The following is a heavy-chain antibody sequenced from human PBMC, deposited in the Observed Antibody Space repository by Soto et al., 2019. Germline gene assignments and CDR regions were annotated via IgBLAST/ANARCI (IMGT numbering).Heavy chain of an antibody. V-gene: IGHV3-23*01. Sequence: EVQLLESGGGLVQPGGSLRLSCAASGFTFSSYAMSWVRQAPGKGLELVSAISGSGGSTYYADSVKGRFTISRDKSKNTLYLQMNGLGAEDTAVYYCAKVPMVRGVAGSFDSWGQGTLVTVSS. CDR1: GFTFSSYA. CDR2: ISGSGGST. J-gene: IGHJ5*01. CDR3: AKVPMVRGVAGSFDS. D-gene: IGHD3-10*01.